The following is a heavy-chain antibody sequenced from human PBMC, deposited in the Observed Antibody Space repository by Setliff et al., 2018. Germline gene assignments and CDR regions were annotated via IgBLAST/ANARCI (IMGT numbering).Heavy chain of an antibody. CDR2: INHSGSS. J-gene: IGHJ4*02. CDR3: ARGRNVAARLLDS. D-gene: IGHD6-6*01. V-gene: IGHV4-34*08. CDR1: GGTFSDYF. Sequence: PSETLSLTCGASGGTFSDYFWTWIRQSPGKGLEWIGEINHSGSSNYNPSLKSRDTISIDPSTNQFSLKVTSVTAADTGIYYCARGRNVAARLLDSWGQGARVTVSS.